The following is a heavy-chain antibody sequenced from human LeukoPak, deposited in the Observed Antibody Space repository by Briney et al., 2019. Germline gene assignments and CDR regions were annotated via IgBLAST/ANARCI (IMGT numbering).Heavy chain of an antibody. Sequence: PSGTLSLSCAVYGRSFSGYYWSWIRQPPGKGLEWIGEINHSGSTNYNPSLKSRVTISVDTSKNQFSLKLSSVTAADTAVYYCARGHLYQRRSGFDPCGQGTLVTVSP. CDR3: ARGHLYQRRSGFDP. J-gene: IGHJ5*02. D-gene: IGHD2-2*01. V-gene: IGHV4-34*01. CDR2: INHSGST. CDR1: GRSFSGYY.